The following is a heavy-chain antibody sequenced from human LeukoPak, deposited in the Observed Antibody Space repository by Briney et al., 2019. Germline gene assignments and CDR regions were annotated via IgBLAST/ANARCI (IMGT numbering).Heavy chain of an antibody. CDR2: TYTGGNS. V-gene: IGHV3-53*01. D-gene: IGHD3-22*01. CDR3: ARGGRGSAAVVAPRSFDI. CDR1: GSTVSSIH. Sequence: GGSLRLSCAASGSTVSSIHMVWVRQAPGKGLEWVSVTYTGGNSYYADSVKGRFIISRDISKSTLYLQMNSLRAEDSALYYCARGGRGSAAVVAPRSFDIWGQGTMVTVSS. J-gene: IGHJ3*02.